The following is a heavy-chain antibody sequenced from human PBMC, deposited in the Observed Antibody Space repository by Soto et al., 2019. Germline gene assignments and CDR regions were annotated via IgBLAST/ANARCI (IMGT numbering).Heavy chain of an antibody. CDR1: GFTFSSYE. V-gene: IGHV3-48*03. J-gene: IGHJ5*02. Sequence: EVQLVESGGGLVQPGGSLRLSCAASGFTFSSYEMNWVRQAPGKGLEWLSYINSSGTTIYYADSVRGRFTISRDNAKNSLYLQMNSLRADDTAVYYCARGDAVDRNWFDPWGQGTLVTVSS. CDR3: ARGDAVDRNWFDP. CDR2: INSSGTTI. D-gene: IGHD2-15*01.